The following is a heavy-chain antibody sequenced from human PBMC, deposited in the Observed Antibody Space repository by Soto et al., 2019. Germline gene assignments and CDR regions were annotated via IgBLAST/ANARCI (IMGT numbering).Heavy chain of an antibody. V-gene: IGHV3-33*01. J-gene: IGHJ6*02. CDR3: ARVDCTGGSCRPYYYYDMDV. Sequence: GGSLRLSCAASGYTFSTYGMNWVRQAPGKGREWVAVMWYDGSQKYYADSVKGRFTVSRDNSKNTLYLQMNNLRVEDTAVYYCARVDCTGGSCRPYYYYDMDVWGQGTTVTVSS. D-gene: IGHD2-15*01. CDR1: GYTFSTYG. CDR2: MWYDGSQK.